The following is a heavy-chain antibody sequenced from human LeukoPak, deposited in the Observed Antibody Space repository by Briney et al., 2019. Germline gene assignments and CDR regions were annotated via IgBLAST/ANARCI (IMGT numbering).Heavy chain of an antibody. CDR1: GCSISSYY. Sequence: SETLSLTCTGSGCSISSYYWSWIRQPPGKGLEGMGYIYYSGSTNYNPSLQSRVTISVDTSTNHFSLKLSSVTAADTAVYYCARVDCSGGSCQLDYWGQGTLVTVSS. V-gene: IGHV4-59*01. CDR2: IYYSGST. J-gene: IGHJ4*02. CDR3: ARVDCSGGSCQLDY. D-gene: IGHD2-15*01.